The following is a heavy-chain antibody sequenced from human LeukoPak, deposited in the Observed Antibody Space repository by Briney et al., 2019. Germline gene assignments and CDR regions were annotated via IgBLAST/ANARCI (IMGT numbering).Heavy chain of an antibody. CDR2: IYYSGST. D-gene: IGHD5-24*01. CDR3: ARDPERGMAKAAEY. V-gene: IGHV4-30-4*08. J-gene: IGHJ4*02. Sequence: PSQTLSLTCTVSGGSISSGDYYWSWIRQPPGTGLEWIGYIYYSGSTYYNPSLKSRVTISVDTSKNQFSLKLSSVTAADTAVYYCARDPERGMAKAAEYWGQGTLVTVSS. CDR1: GGSISSGDYY.